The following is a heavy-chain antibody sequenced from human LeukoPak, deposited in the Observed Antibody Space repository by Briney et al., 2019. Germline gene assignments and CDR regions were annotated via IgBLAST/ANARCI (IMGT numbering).Heavy chain of an antibody. V-gene: IGHV4-39*07. Sequence: SETLSLTCTVSGGSISSSSYYWGWIRQPPGKGLEWIGSIYYSGSTYYNPSLKSRVTISVDTSKNQFSLKLSSVTAADTAVYYCARTTRRVCSSTSCPRSAFDYWGQGTLVTVSS. CDR1: GGSISSSSYY. D-gene: IGHD2-2*01. J-gene: IGHJ4*02. CDR2: IYYSGST. CDR3: ARTTRRVCSSTSCPRSAFDY.